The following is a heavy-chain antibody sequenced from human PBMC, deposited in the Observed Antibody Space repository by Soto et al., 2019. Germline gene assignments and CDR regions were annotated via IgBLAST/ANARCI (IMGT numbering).Heavy chain of an antibody. CDR3: TTDPQYSSSSFDT. V-gene: IGHV3-15*01. CDR2: IKSKTDGGTT. D-gene: IGHD6-13*01. CDR1: RITFNNAW. J-gene: IGHJ5*02. Sequence: LRLSNAASRITFNNAWMSWVRHATRKGLEWVGRIKSKTDGGTTDYAAPVKGRFTISRDDSKNTLYLQMNSLKTEDTDVYYCTTDPQYSSSSFDTWGQGTLVTVPS.